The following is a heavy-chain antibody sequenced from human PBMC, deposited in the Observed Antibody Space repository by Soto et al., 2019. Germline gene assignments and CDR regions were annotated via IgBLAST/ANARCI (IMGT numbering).Heavy chain of an antibody. CDR1: GGSISSSSYY. J-gene: IGHJ5*02. CDR3: ASALPITIFGAVRWFAP. CDR2: IYYSGST. Sequence: QLQLQESGPGLVKPSETLSLTCTVSGGSISSSSYYWGWIRQPPGKGLEWIGSIYYSGSTYYNPSLNDRVTLSVDASKHRFSLTLSSGTAADPAVYYCASALPITIFGAVRWFAPWGQGTLVTVSS. D-gene: IGHD3-3*01. V-gene: IGHV4-39*01.